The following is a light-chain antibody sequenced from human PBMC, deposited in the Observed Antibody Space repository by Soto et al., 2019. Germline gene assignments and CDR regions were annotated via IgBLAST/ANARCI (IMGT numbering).Light chain of an antibody. CDR3: QQYYSTPPWT. J-gene: IGKJ1*01. Sequence: DLLLTQSPYSLSVSLGERATINYKSSQIVLYSSNNKNYLAWYQQKPGQPPKLLIYWASTRESGVPDRFSGSGSGTDFTLTISSLQAEDVAVYYCQQYYSTPPWTFGQGTKVDI. V-gene: IGKV4-1*01. CDR1: QIVLYSSNNKNY. CDR2: WAS.